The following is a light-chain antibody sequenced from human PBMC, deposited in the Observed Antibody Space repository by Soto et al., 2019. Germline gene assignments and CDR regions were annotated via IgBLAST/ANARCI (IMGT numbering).Light chain of an antibody. CDR1: QGVRYSY. Sequence: EIVLTQSPGTLSLSPGERATLSCRASQGVRYSYLGWYQQKPGQAPRLLIYGASSRATGIPDRFSGSGSGTDFTLTISRLEPEDFAVYYCQQYGSSPYTFGQGTKLEIK. V-gene: IGKV3-20*01. J-gene: IGKJ2*01. CDR2: GAS. CDR3: QQYGSSPYT.